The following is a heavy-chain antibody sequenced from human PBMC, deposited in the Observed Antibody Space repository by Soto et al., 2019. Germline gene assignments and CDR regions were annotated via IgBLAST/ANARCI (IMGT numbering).Heavy chain of an antibody. V-gene: IGHV1-69*13. CDR3: ARDRAAAGPGGGMDV. D-gene: IGHD6-13*01. CDR2: IIPIFGTA. J-gene: IGHJ6*02. CDR1: GGTFSSYA. Sequence: SVKVSCKASGGTFSSYAISWVRQAPGQGLEWMGGIIPIFGTANYAQKFQGRVTITADESTSTAYMELSSLRSEDTAVYYCARDRAAAGPGGGMDVWGQGTTVTVSS.